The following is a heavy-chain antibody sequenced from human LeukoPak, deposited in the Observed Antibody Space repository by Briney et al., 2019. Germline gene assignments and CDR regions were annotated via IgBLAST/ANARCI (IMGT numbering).Heavy chain of an antibody. CDR3: ARDRSGYRGSFDY. CDR2: ISSSSSYI. CDR1: EFTFSSYS. J-gene: IGHJ4*02. V-gene: IGHV3-21*01. Sequence: GGSLRLSCAASEFTFSSYSMNWVRQAPGKGLEWVSSISSSSSYIYYADSVKGRFTISRDNAKNSLYLQMNSLRAEDTAVYYCARDRSGYRGSFDYWGQGTLVTVSS. D-gene: IGHD5-12*01.